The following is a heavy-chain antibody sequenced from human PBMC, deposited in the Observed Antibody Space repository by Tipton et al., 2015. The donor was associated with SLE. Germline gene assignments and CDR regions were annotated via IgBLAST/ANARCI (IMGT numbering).Heavy chain of an antibody. CDR3: ASQSSGWNDWYFDL. CDR2: IYDSGDT. Sequence: TLSLTCAVSGGSISSGGYSWSWIRQPPGKRLEWVGYIYDSGDTNYNPSLKSRVTISVHTSRNQFSLTLSSVTAADTAIYYCASQSSGWNDWYFDLWGRGTLVTVSS. V-gene: IGHV4-61*08. D-gene: IGHD6-25*01. CDR1: GGSISSGGYS. J-gene: IGHJ2*01.